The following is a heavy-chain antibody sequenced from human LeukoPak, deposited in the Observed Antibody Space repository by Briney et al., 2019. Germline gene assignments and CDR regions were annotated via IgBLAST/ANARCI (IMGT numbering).Heavy chain of an antibody. V-gene: IGHV4-59*01. CDR2: IYYNGYT. Sequence: SETLSLTCAVYGGSFSGYYWSWIRHPPGKGLEWIGYIYYNGYTDYNPSLKSRVTISVHTSKNQFSLKLSSVTAADTAVYYCARDRHWTNDWVFDYWGQGTLVTVSS. J-gene: IGHJ4*02. CDR3: ARDRHWTNDWVFDY. D-gene: IGHD1/OR15-1a*01. CDR1: GGSFSGYY.